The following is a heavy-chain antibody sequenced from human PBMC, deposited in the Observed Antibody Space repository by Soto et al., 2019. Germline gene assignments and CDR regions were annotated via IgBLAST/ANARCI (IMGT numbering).Heavy chain of an antibody. CDR1: GFTFSGYY. D-gene: IGHD2-2*01. J-gene: IGHJ4*02. Sequence: QVQLVESGGGLVKPGGSLRLSCAASGFTFSGYYMSWIRQAPGKGLECISYISSSGDRTKYADSVKSRFTISRDNANKSVKLKMNSLSAEDTAVYYCVGETSYQFDNLGQGTMVTPSS. CDR2: ISSSGDRT. V-gene: IGHV3-11*06. CDR3: VGETSYQFDN.